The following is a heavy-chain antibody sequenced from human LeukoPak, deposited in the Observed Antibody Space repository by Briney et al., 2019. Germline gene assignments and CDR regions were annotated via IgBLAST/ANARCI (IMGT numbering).Heavy chain of an antibody. V-gene: IGHV1-8*02. CDR3: ATGLITYYYGSGSSLDAFDI. CDR2: INPNSGNR. CDR1: GGTFSSYA. Sequence: GASVKVCCKASGGTFSSYAISWVRQATGQGLEWMGWINPNSGNRGYAQKFQGRVTMTEDTSTDTAYMELSSLRSEDTAVYYCATGLITYYYGSGSSLDAFDIWGQGTMVTVSS. J-gene: IGHJ3*02. D-gene: IGHD3-10*01.